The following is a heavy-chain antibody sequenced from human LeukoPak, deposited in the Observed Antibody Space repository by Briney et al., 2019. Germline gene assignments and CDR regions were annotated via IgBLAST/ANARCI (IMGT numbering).Heavy chain of an antibody. J-gene: IGHJ6*03. CDR2: IYYSGST. CDR3: ARVGGYDFWSGTYYYYYYMDV. Sequence: SETLSLTCTVSGGSISSYYWSWIRQPPGKGLEWIGYIYYSGSTNYNPSLKSRVTISVDTSKNQFSLKLSSVTAADTAVYYCARVGGYDFWSGTYYYYYYMDVWGKGTTVTVSS. CDR1: GGSISSYY. V-gene: IGHV4-59*12. D-gene: IGHD3-3*01.